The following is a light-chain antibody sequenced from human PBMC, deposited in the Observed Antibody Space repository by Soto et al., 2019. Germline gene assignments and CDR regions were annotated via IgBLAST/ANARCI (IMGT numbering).Light chain of an antibody. CDR3: LQDYNYPYT. J-gene: IGKJ2*01. Sequence: AIQMTQSPSSLSASVGDRVTITCRASQGIRNDLGWYQQKPGKAPKLLIYAASSLQSGVPSRFSGSGSGTYFTLTISSLQHEDFSTYYCLQDYNYPYTFGQGTKLEIK. CDR1: QGIRND. V-gene: IGKV1-6*01. CDR2: AAS.